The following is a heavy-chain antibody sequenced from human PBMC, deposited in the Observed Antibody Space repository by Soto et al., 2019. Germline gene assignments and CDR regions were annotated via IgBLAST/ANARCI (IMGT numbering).Heavy chain of an antibody. V-gene: IGHV4-31*03. Sequence: PSETLSLTCSVSGDSISRIDYYGTWIRLHPEKGLEWIGNIYFRGNTYYSQSLESRLTISVDTSKNQFSLKLTSVTAADTAVYYCAREGGSYDSGGYLIRGAFDIWGQGTMVT. CDR3: AREGGSYDSGGYLIRGAFDI. J-gene: IGHJ3*02. CDR2: IYFRGNT. D-gene: IGHD3-22*01. CDR1: GDSISRIDYY.